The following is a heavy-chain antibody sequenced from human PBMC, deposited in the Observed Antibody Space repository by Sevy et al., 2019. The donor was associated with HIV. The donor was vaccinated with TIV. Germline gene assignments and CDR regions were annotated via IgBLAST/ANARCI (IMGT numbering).Heavy chain of an antibody. CDR2: ISGSGGST. CDR3: AKDVLRFLEWPIRPYYFDY. V-gene: IGHV3-23*01. CDR1: GFTFSSYA. D-gene: IGHD3-3*01. J-gene: IGHJ4*02. Sequence: GGYLRLSCAASGFTFSSYAMSWVRQAPGKGLEWVSAISGSGGSTYYADSVKGRFTISRDNSKNTLYLQMNSLRAEDTAVYYCAKDVLRFLEWPIRPYYFDYWGQGTLVTVSS.